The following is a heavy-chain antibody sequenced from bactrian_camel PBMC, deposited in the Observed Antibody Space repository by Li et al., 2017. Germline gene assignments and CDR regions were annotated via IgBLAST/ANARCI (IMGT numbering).Heavy chain of an antibody. CDR2: IFTHRRTP. CDR1: RAIVSSNA. Sequence: QLVESGGGSVQVGGSLRLSCAGSRAIVSSNAMGWFRQAPGKEREGVASIFTHRRTPWYTDSVKGRFTISYDQAKRTTYLQMNNLKPEDTAMYYCAADRTQHSGRGTCSGFAFWGQGTQVTVS. D-gene: IGHD5*01. CDR3: AADRTQHSGRGTCSGFAF. V-gene: IGHV3S54*01. J-gene: IGHJ6*01.